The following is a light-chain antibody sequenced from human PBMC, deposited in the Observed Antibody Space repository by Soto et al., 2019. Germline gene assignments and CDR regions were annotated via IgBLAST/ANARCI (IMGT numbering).Light chain of an antibody. V-gene: IGKV3-20*01. CDR1: QSVSSSY. J-gene: IGKJ2*01. CDR3: QQYGSSSPYT. CDR2: GAS. Sequence: IVLTQSPGPLSLSPGERATLSCRTSQSVSSSYLAWYQKKPGQAPRHLIDGASSRATGIPDRFSGSGSGTDFTITISRLEPEDLAGYYCQQYGSSSPYTFGQGTKLEIK.